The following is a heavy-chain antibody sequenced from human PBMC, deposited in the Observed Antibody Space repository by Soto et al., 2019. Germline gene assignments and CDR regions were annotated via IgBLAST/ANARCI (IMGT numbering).Heavy chain of an antibody. CDR1: SDSIPNYY. J-gene: IGHJ4*02. D-gene: IGHD6-19*01. V-gene: IGHV4-59*08. Sequence: QVQLQVSGPGLVKPSETLSLTCTFSSDSIPNYYWSWIRQPPGKGLEWIGYVTYSGNTNYSPSLKTRVTMSMDTSNSQFSLKLTSVTAADTAVYYCARLSGSGWYTAAYWGQGTLVTVSS. CDR2: VTYSGNT. CDR3: ARLSGSGWYTAAY.